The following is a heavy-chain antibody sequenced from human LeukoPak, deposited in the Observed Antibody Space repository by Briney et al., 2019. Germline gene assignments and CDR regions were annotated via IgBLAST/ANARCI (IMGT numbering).Heavy chain of an antibody. V-gene: IGHV3-30-3*01. CDR2: ISYDGSNK. CDR3: ARDLKRGYGSAWYYYYGMDV. J-gene: IGHJ6*02. D-gene: IGHD3-10*01. Sequence: SGGSLRLSCAASGFTFSSYAMHWVRQAPGKGLEWVAVISYDGSNKYYADSVKGRFTISRDNSKNTLYLQMNSLRAEDTAVYYCARDLKRGYGSAWYYYYGMDVWGQGTTVTVSS. CDR1: GFTFSSYA.